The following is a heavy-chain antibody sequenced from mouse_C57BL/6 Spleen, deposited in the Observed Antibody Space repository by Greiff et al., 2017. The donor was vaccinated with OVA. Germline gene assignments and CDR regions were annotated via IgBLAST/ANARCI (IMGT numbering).Heavy chain of an antibody. CDR2: IAPSDSET. J-gene: IGHJ2*01. Sequence: QVQLQQPGAELVRPGSSVKLSCKASGYTFTSYWMHWVKQRPIQGLEWIGNIAPSDSETHSNQKFKDKATLTVDKSSSTAYMQLSSLTSEDSAVYYGARQFYYGSSYYFDYWGQGTTLTVSS. V-gene: IGHV1-52*01. CDR3: ARQFYYGSSYYFDY. CDR1: GYTFTSYW. D-gene: IGHD1-1*01.